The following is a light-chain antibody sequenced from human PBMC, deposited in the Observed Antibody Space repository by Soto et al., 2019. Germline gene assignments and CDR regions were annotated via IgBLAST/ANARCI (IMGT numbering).Light chain of an antibody. CDR2: DAS. CDR3: QLTDRFPWT. Sequence: DIQMTQPSSSVSASLGDRVTITCRASQDNSIWLAWYQQRPGKAPKLLIYDASNLQSGVPSRFSGTGSGTDFTLTISSLQLEDCATYFCQLTDRFPWTFGQGTKVEV. CDR1: QDNSIW. V-gene: IGKV1-12*01. J-gene: IGKJ1*01.